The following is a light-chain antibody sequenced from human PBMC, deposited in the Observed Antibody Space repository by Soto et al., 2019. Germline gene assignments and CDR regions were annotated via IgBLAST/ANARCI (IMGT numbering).Light chain of an antibody. CDR2: EVN. Sequence: QSALTRPPSASGSPGQSVAISCTGTTGDIGNYNFVSWYQQHPGKAPKLLIFEVNKRPSGVPDRSSGSKSGNTASLTVSGLHAEDEADYYCSSHGGHGPYVFGTGTKLTVL. CDR3: SSHGGHGPYV. CDR1: TGDIGNYNF. J-gene: IGLJ1*01. V-gene: IGLV2-8*01.